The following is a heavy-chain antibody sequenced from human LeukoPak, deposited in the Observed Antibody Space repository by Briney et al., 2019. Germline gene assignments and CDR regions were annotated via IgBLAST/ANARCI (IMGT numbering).Heavy chain of an antibody. CDR2: ISNDGNKK. V-gene: IGHV3-30-3*01. Sequence: GGSLRLSCAASGFTFNSYNMNWVRQTPAKGLEWVAVISNDGNKKFYTDSVKGRFIISRDNSKNTLSLQMSSLRLEDAAVYYCARWRGEYYYDSRGYRGAIDYWGQGTLVTVSS. CDR3: ARWRGEYYYDSRGYRGAIDY. J-gene: IGHJ4*02. D-gene: IGHD3-22*01. CDR1: GFTFNSYN.